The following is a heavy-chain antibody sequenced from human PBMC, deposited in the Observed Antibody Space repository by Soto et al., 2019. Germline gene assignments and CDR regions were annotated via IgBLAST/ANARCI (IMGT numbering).Heavy chain of an antibody. CDR2: IFSNDEK. CDR1: GFSLSNARMG. D-gene: IGHD6-19*01. V-gene: IGHV2-26*01. J-gene: IGHJ4*02. Sequence: SGPTLVNPTETLTLTCTVSGFSLSNARMGVSWIRQPPGKALEWLAHIFSNDEKSYSTSLKSRLTISKDTSKSQVVLTMTNMDPVDTATYYCARISGGSGWIEFDYWGQGTLVTVSS. CDR3: ARISGGSGWIEFDY.